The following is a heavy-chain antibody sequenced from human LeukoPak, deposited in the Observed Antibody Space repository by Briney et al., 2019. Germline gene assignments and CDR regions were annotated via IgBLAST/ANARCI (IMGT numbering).Heavy chain of an antibody. J-gene: IGHJ6*02. CDR1: GFTFSSYA. V-gene: IGHV3-30-3*01. D-gene: IGHD3-10*01. CDR2: ISYDGSNK. Sequence: PGGSLRLSCAASGFTFSSYAMHWVRQAPGKGLEWVAVISYDGSNKYYADSVKGRFTISRDNSKNTLYLQMNSLRAEDTAVYYCARDQPVLLWLGEPSSGMDVWGQGTTVTVSS. CDR3: ARDQPVLLWLGEPSSGMDV.